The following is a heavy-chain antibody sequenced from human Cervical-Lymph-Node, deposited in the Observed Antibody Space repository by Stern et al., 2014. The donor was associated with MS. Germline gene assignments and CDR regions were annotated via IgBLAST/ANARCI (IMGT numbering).Heavy chain of an antibody. V-gene: IGHV4-59*01. CDR3: ARFTVTHRGAFDI. CDR2: IYYSGST. CDR1: GGSISSYY. D-gene: IGHD4-17*01. Sequence: QVQLQESGPGLVKPSETLSLTCTVSGGSISSYYWSWIRQPPGKGLEWIGYIYYSGSTNYNPSLKSRVTISVDTSKNQFSLKLSSVTAADTAVYYCARFTVTHRGAFDIWGQGTMVTVSS. J-gene: IGHJ3*02.